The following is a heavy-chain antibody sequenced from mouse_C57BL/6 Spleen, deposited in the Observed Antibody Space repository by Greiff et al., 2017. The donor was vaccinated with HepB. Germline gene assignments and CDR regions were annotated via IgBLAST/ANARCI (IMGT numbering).Heavy chain of an antibody. V-gene: IGHV1-4*01. CDR1: GYTFTSYT. D-gene: IGHD2-3*01. Sequence: VKLMESGAELARPGASVKMSCKASGYTFTSYTMHWVKQRPGQGLEWIGYINPSSGYTKYNQKFKDKATLTADKSSSTAYMQLSSLTSEDSAVYYCARATSDGYYGAYWGQGTLVTVSA. J-gene: IGHJ3*01. CDR3: ARATSDGYYGAY. CDR2: INPSSGYT.